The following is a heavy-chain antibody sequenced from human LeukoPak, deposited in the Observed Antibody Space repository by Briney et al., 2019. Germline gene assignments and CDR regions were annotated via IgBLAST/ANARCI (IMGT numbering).Heavy chain of an antibody. CDR2: ISSSSSYI. CDR3: ARDQDYYDSSGPTNWFDP. J-gene: IGHJ5*02. CDR1: GFTFSSYS. Sequence: PGGSLRLSCAAPGFTFSSYSMNWVRQAPGKGLEWVSSISSSSSYIYYADSVKGRFTISRDNAKNSLYLQMNSLRAENTAVYYCARDQDYYDSSGPTNWFDPWGQGTLVTVSS. D-gene: IGHD3-22*01. V-gene: IGHV3-21*01.